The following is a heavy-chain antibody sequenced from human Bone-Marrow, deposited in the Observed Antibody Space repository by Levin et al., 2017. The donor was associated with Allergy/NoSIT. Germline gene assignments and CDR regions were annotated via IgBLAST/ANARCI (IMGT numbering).Heavy chain of an antibody. V-gene: IGHV1-18*01. D-gene: IGHD3-3*01. CDR2: ISAYNGNT. Sequence: GESLKISCKASGYTFTSYGISWVRQAPGQGLEWMGWISAYNGNTNYAQKLQGRVTMTTDTSTSTAYMELRSLRSDDTAVYYCARLYYDFWSGILPRLWDYYYGMDVWGQGTTVTVSS. J-gene: IGHJ6*02. CDR3: ARLYYDFWSGILPRLWDYYYGMDV. CDR1: GYTFTSYG.